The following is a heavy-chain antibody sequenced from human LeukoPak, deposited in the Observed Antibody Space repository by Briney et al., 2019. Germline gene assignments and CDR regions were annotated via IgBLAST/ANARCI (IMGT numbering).Heavy chain of an antibody. D-gene: IGHD3-16*01. CDR1: GYKFTDDY. V-gene: IGHV1-2*02. CDR2: INPDSGFT. J-gene: IGHJ4*02. CDR3: APTAEAYTSWWKV. Sequence: GASVKVSCTASGYKFTDDYMHWGRQAPGQGLEFMGWINPDSGFTNCAQTFKGRVTMTRDTSISTAYLEVRSLTSDDTAVYYCAPTAEAYTSWWKVWGQGTLVTVSS.